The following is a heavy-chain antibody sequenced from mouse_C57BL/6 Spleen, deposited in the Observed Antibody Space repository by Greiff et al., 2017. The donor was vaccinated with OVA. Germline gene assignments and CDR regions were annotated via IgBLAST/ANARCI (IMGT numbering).Heavy chain of an antibody. CDR3: ARGGDYYGSSFDY. CDR1: GYSITSGYY. J-gene: IGHJ2*01. D-gene: IGHD1-1*01. CDR2: ISYDGSN. Sequence: ESGPGLVKPSQSLSLTCSVTGYSITSGYYWNWIRQFPGNKLEWMGYISYDGSNNYNPTLKNRISITRDTSKHQFFLKLNSVTTEDTATYDCARGGDYYGSSFDYWGQGTTLTVSS. V-gene: IGHV3-6*01.